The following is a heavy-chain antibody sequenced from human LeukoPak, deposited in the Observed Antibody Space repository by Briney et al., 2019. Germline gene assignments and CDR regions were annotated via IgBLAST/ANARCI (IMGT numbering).Heavy chain of an antibody. D-gene: IGHD3-22*01. Sequence: PGGSLRLSCAASGFTFDDYGMSWVRQAPEKGLEWVSGISWNGGSTGYADSVMGRFTISRDNAKNSLYLQMNRLRAEDTALYYCVRDPDKYYYDSSGHPDMDVWGKGTTVTVSS. V-gene: IGHV3-20*04. CDR2: ISWNGGST. J-gene: IGHJ6*03. CDR1: GFTFDDYG. CDR3: VRDPDKYYYDSSGHPDMDV.